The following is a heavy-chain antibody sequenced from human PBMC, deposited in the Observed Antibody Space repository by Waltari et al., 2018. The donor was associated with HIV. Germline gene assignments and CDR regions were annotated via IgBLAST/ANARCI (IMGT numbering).Heavy chain of an antibody. J-gene: IGHJ4*02. V-gene: IGHV3-74*01. CDR3: AKGGANPIDF. D-gene: IGHD1-26*01. Sequence: EVRLVESGGGLVQPGGTLRLSCPAYGFPLSSYWLPWFRQAPGKGLVWVSRINSDGSTTIYADSVKGRFTISRDNAKNTLYLQMNSLRAEDTAVYYCAKGGANPIDFWGQGTLVTVSS. CDR1: GFPLSSYW. CDR2: INSDGSTT.